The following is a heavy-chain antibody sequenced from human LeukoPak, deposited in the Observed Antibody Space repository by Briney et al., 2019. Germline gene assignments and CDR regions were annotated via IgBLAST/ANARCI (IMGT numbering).Heavy chain of an antibody. CDR3: ARGSMVRGPLMVDY. CDR1: GYTFTSYG. D-gene: IGHD3-10*01. V-gene: IGHV1-8*02. J-gene: IGHJ4*02. Sequence: ASVKVSCKASGYTFTSYGISWVRQAPGQGLEWMGWIGTYSGSTNYAQKFQGRVTMTRNTSISTAYMELSSLRSEDTAVYYCARGSMVRGPLMVDYWGQGTLVTVSS. CDR2: IGTYSGST.